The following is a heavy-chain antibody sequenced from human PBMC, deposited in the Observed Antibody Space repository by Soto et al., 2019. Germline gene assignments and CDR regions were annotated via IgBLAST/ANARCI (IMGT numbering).Heavy chain of an antibody. D-gene: IGHD2-2*01. Sequence: EVQLVESGGGLVQPGGSLRLSCAASGFTFSSYDMHWVRQATGKGLEWVSAIGTAGDTYYPGSVKGSFTISRENAKNSLYLQMNSLRAGDTAVYYCARGGIYCSSTSCYPGWFDPWGQGTLVTVSS. CDR1: GFTFSSYD. CDR2: IGTAGDT. V-gene: IGHV3-13*01. J-gene: IGHJ5*02. CDR3: ARGGIYCSSTSCYPGWFDP.